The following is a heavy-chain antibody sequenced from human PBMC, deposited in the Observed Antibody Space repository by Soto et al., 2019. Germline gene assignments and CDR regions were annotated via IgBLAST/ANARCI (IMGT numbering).Heavy chain of an antibody. Sequence: QVQLVESGGGVVQPGRSLRLSCAGSGFTFSSYGMHCVRQAPGKGLEWVAVISYDGSNKYYADSVKGRFTISRDNSKNTLYLQMNSLRAEDTAVSYCAKTRGYSSSILGFQHWGQGTLVTVSS. J-gene: IGHJ1*01. CDR3: AKTRGYSSSILGFQH. D-gene: IGHD6-6*01. CDR1: GFTFSSYG. CDR2: ISYDGSNK. V-gene: IGHV3-30*18.